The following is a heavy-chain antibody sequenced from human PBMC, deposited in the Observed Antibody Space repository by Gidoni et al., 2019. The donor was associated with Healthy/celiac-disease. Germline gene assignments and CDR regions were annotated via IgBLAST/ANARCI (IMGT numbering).Heavy chain of an antibody. CDR1: GVTADDDG. CDR3: AKDMRAGTAAGDFDY. CDR2: ISWNSGSI. V-gene: IGHV3-9*02. J-gene: IGHJ4*02. Sequence: EVQLVESGGGLVQPGRSLRLSCVASGVTADDDGIHWVRQAPGKGLEWVSGISWNSGSIAYADSVKGRFTISRDNAKNSLYLQMNSLRAEDTALYYCAKDMRAGTAAGDFDYWGQGTLVTVSS. D-gene: IGHD6-19*01.